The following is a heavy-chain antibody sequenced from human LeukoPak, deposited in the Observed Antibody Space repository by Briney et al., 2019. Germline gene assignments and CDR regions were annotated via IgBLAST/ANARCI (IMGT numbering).Heavy chain of an antibody. D-gene: IGHD3-10*01. CDR2: ISGSGGST. CDR1: GFTFSTYG. Sequence: GGSLRLSCAASGFTFSTYGMSWVRQAPGKGLEWVSAISGSGGSTYYADSVKGRFTISRDNSKNTLYLQMNSLRAEDTAVYYCAKFHWPYGSGSFDAFDIWGQGTMVTVSS. CDR3: AKFHWPYGSGSFDAFDI. J-gene: IGHJ3*02. V-gene: IGHV3-23*01.